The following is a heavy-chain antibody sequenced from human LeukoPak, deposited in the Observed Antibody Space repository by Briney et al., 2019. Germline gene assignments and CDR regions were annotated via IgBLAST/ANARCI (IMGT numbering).Heavy chain of an antibody. CDR3: TTESRITKSY. V-gene: IGHV3-15*01. D-gene: IGHD3-10*01. J-gene: IGHJ4*02. Sequence: GGSLRLSCAASGFTFSNAWMSWVRQAPGKGLEWVGRIKSKTDGRTTDYAASVKVRFTISRDDTKNTLYLHMNSLKTEDTAVYYCTTESRITKSYWGQGTLITVSS. CDR2: IKSKTDGRTT. CDR1: GFTFSNAW.